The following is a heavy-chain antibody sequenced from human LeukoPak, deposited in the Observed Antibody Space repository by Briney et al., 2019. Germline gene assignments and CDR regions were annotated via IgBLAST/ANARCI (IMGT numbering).Heavy chain of an antibody. CDR1: GFTVSLNY. CDR2: LYSGSDT. D-gene: IGHD3-3*02. J-gene: IGHJ2*01. CDR3: ARVGDHFHWYLDL. Sequence: GGSLTLSCAASGFTVSLNYMNWVRQAPGKGLEWVSILYSGSDTYYADSVKGRFTISRDSSKNMLFLHMNSLRAEDTAVYYCARVGDHFHWYLDLWGRGTLVTVSS. V-gene: IGHV3-53*01.